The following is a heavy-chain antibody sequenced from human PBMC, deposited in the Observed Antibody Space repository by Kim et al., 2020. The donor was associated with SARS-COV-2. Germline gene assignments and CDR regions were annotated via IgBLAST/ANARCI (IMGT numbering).Heavy chain of an antibody. D-gene: IGHD4-17*01. CDR3: ARGDYGITTYYFDY. J-gene: IGHJ4*02. V-gene: IGHV3-33*05. Sequence: GGSLRLSCAASGFTFSSYGMHWVRQAPGKGLEWVAVISYDGSNKYYADSVKGRFTISRDNSKNTLYLQMNSLRAEDTAVYYCARGDYGITTYYFDYWGQG. CDR2: ISYDGSNK. CDR1: GFTFSSYG.